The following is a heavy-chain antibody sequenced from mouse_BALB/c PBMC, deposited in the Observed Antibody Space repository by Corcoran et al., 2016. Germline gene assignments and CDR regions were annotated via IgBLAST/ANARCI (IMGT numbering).Heavy chain of an antibody. CDR3: AKIYDDAMDY. Sequence: EGETEQKGGELVKPGASVKISCKTSGYTFTEYNMHWVKQSHGKSLEWIGGINPNNGGTSYNQKFKGKATLTVDKSSSTAYMELRSLTSEDSAVYYCAKIYDDAMDYWGQGTSVTVSS. CDR1: GYTFTEYN. CDR2: INPNNGGT. J-gene: IGHJ4*01. V-gene: IGHV1-18*01. D-gene: IGHD2-3*01.